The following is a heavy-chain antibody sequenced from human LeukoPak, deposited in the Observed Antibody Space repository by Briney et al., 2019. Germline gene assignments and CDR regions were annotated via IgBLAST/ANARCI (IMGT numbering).Heavy chain of an antibody. J-gene: IGHJ4*01. CDR1: GGPISNYY. CDR3: ARSPRGGTKTYFDY. V-gene: IGHV4-59*01. Sequence: SETLSLTCTVSGGPISNYYWSWIRQPPGKGLEGIGYIYYSGSTNYNLSLKSRVTISVDTSKNQFSLRLRSVTAADTAVYYCARSPRGGTKTYFDYWGQGTLVTVSP. CDR2: IYYSGST. D-gene: IGHD1-14*01.